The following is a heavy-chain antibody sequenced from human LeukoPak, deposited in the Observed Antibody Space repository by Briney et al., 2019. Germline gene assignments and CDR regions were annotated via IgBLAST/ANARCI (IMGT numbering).Heavy chain of an antibody. D-gene: IGHD5-12*01. CDR3: ARAKRDGYNFGYFDY. V-gene: IGHV1-46*01. CDR2: INPSGGGT. Sequence: GASVEVSCKASGYTFTSYYMHWVRQAPGQGLEWMGIINPSGGGTSYAQKFQGRVTITRDTSTSTVYMELSSLRSEDTAVYYCARAKRDGYNFGYFDYWGQGTLVTVSS. CDR1: GYTFTSYY. J-gene: IGHJ4*02.